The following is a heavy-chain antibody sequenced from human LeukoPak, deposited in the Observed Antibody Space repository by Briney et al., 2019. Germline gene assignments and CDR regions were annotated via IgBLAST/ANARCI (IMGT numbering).Heavy chain of an antibody. CDR1: GFTFSSYT. CDR3: ARAQALYDSSNV. CDR2: ITSSSSHL. Sequence: PGGSLRLSCAASGFTFSSYTMDWVRQAPGKGLEWVSSITSSSSHLYYADSLQGRFIISRDNGKNSLYLQMNSLRAEDTAVYYCARAQALYDSSNVWGQGTLVTVSS. J-gene: IGHJ4*02. D-gene: IGHD3-22*01. V-gene: IGHV3-21*01.